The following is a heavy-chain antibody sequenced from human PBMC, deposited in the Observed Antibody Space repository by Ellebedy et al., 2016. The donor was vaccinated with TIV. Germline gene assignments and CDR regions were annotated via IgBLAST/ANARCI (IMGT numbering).Heavy chain of an antibody. CDR3: AGNYGDYLAHYYGMNF. V-gene: IGHV4-59*03. J-gene: IGHJ6*02. Sequence: PGGSLRLSCTVSGGSISSYFWNWIRQPPGKGPEWIGYIYYDGSTNYNPSLKSRVTISSDMSKNQFSLKLTSVTAADTAVYYCAGNYGDYLAHYYGMNFWGQGTTVTVSS. CDR1: GGSISSYF. CDR2: IYYDGST. D-gene: IGHD4-17*01.